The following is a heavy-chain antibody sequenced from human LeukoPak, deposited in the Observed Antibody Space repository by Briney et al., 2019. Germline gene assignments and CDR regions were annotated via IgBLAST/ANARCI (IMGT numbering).Heavy chain of an antibody. CDR2: ISGSGGST. CDR1: GFTFSSYA. J-gene: IGHJ6*02. D-gene: IGHD5-18*01. CDR3: AKGLRYSYPYYYGMDV. V-gene: IGHV3-23*01. Sequence: GGSLRLSCAASGFTFSSYAMSWVRQAPGKGLEWVSAISGSGGSTYYADSVKGRFTISSDNSKNTLYLQMNSLRAEDTAVYYCAKGLRYSYPYYYGMDVWGQGTTVTVSS.